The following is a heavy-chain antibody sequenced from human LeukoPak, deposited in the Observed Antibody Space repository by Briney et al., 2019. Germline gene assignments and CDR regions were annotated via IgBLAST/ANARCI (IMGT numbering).Heavy chain of an antibody. D-gene: IGHD3-22*01. CDR1: GYTFTGYY. CDR3: ARVSVAYYYDSSGSNWFDP. J-gene: IGHJ5*02. Sequence: ASVKVSCKASGYTFTGYYMHWVRQAPGQGLEWMGWINPNSGGTNYAQKFQGRVTMTRDTSISTAYMELSRLRSDDTAVYYCARVSVAYYYDSSGSNWFDPWGQGTLVTVSS. CDR2: INPNSGGT. V-gene: IGHV1-2*02.